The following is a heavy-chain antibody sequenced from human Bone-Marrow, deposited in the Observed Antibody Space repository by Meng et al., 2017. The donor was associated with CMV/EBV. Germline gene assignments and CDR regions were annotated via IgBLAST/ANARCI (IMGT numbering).Heavy chain of an antibody. V-gene: IGHV3-23*01. J-gene: IGHJ4*02. D-gene: IGHD3-22*01. Sequence: GGSLRLSCAASGFTFSSYAMSWVRQAPGKGLEWVSAISGSGGSTYYADSVKGRFTISRDNSKNTLYLQMNSLRAEDTAVYYCAKLVTYYYDSSGYIDYWAQGTLVTVSS. CDR2: ISGSGGST. CDR3: AKLVTYYYDSSGYIDY. CDR1: GFTFSSYA.